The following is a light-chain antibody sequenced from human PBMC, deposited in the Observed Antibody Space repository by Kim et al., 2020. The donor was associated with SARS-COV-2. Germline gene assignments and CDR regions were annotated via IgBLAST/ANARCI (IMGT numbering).Light chain of an antibody. CDR2: GKN. CDR1: SLRSYY. CDR3: NSRDSSGNHLV. V-gene: IGLV3-19*01. Sequence: SYELTQDPAVSVALGQTVRITCQGDSLRSYYASWYQQKPGQAPVLVIYGKNNRPTGIPDRFSGSSSGNTASLTITGALAEDEADYYCNSRDSSGNHLVFG. J-gene: IGLJ3*02.